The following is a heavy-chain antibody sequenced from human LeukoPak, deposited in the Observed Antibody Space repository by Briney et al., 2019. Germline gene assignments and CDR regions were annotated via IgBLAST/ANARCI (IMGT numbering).Heavy chain of an antibody. Sequence: GGSLRLSCAASGFTFSSYGMHWVRQAPGKGLEWVAYIQYDGSNEQYADSVKGRFSISRDSSKNILYLQMNSLRAEDTAVYYCARDRDEISGYRWGHYYDYMDVWGKGTTVTVSS. CDR3: ARDRDEISGYRWGHYYDYMDV. CDR2: IQYDGSNE. CDR1: GFTFSSYG. D-gene: IGHD3-22*01. V-gene: IGHV3-30*02. J-gene: IGHJ6*03.